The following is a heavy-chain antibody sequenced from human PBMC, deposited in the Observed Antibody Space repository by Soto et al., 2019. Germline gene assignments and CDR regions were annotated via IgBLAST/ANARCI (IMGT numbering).Heavy chain of an antibody. CDR1: GFIFSGYA. J-gene: IGHJ4*02. V-gene: IGHV3-30-3*02. D-gene: IGHD5-12*01. CDR2: ISYDGNTK. Sequence: QVQLVESAGGGVQPGRSLRLSCAASGFIFSGYAMHWVRQAPGKGLEWVAVISYDGNTKYYADSVKGRFTVSRDNSKNTLYVQMNNLSAEDTAMYYCAKETSAYEIDFWGQGTLDTVSS. CDR3: AKETSAYEIDF.